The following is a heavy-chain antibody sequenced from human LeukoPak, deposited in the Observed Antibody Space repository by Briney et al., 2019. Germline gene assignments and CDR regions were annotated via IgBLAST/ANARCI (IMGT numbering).Heavy chain of an antibody. CDR2: IYYSGST. Sequence: SETLSLTCTVSGGSISSYYWSWIRQPPGKGLEWIGYIYYSGSTNYNPSLKSRVTISVDTSKNQFSLKLSSVTAADTAVYYCARDARYTSFLDYWGQGTLVTVSS. CDR3: ARDARYTSFLDY. J-gene: IGHJ4*02. V-gene: IGHV4-59*01. CDR1: GGSISSYY. D-gene: IGHD6-19*01.